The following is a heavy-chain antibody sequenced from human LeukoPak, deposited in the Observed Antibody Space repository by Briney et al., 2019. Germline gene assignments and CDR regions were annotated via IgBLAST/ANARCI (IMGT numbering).Heavy chain of an antibody. D-gene: IGHD2-15*01. CDR1: GGSISSSSYS. CDR3: ARHAGGYCSGGTRPCYFDY. CDR2: IYYSGST. J-gene: IGHJ4*02. Sequence: SETLSLTCTVSGGSISSSSYSWGWIRQPPGKGLEWIGSIYYSGSTYYNPSLKSRVTISVDTSKNQFSLKLSSVTAADTAVYYCARHAGGYCSGGTRPCYFDYWGQGTLVTVSS. V-gene: IGHV4-39*01.